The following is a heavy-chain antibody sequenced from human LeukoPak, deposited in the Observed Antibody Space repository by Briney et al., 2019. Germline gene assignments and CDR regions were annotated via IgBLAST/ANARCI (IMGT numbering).Heavy chain of an antibody. CDR2: ISSSSSTI. Sequence: PGGSLRLSCAASGFTFSSYSMNWVRQAPGKGLEWVSYISSSSSTIYYADSVKGRFTISRDNAKNSLYLQMNSLRAEDTAVYYCARGAYCSGGSCALDDAFDIWGQGTMVTVSS. D-gene: IGHD2-15*01. CDR1: GFTFSSYS. J-gene: IGHJ3*02. CDR3: ARGAYCSGGSCALDDAFDI. V-gene: IGHV3-48*01.